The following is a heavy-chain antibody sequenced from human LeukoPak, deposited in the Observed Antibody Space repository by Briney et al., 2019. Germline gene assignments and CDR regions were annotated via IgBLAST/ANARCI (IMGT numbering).Heavy chain of an antibody. CDR1: GGSISSYY. D-gene: IGHD3-16*01. V-gene: IGHV4-59*12. CDR3: ARDFGIFDYGMDV. Sequence: SETLSLTCTVSGGSISSYYWSWIRQPPGKGLEWIGYIYYSGSTNYNPSLKSRVTISVDTSKNQFSLKLSSVTAADTAVYYCARDFGIFDYGMDVWGQGTTVTVSS. J-gene: IGHJ6*02. CDR2: IYYSGST.